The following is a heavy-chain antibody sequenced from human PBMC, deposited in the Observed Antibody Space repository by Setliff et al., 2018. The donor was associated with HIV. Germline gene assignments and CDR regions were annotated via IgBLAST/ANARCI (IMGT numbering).Heavy chain of an antibody. CDR3: AREHRLCSGERCVLPDY. Sequence: GESLKISCQASGYTFTNHWIDWVRQMPGEGLEWMAIIYPGDSDVRYNPSFQGQVTVSVDKSINTAYLQWSSLKASDTATYYCAREHRLCSGERCVLPDYWGQGTLVTVSS. CDR1: GYTFTNHW. J-gene: IGHJ4*02. CDR2: IYPGDSDV. D-gene: IGHD2-15*01. V-gene: IGHV5-51*01.